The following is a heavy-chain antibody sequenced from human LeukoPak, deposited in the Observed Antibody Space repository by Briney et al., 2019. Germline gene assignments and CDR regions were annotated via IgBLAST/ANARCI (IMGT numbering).Heavy chain of an antibody. V-gene: IGHV4-39*07. D-gene: IGHD6-19*01. CDR1: GGSTSSSSYY. CDR3: ARVGGGSGPYYFDY. CDR2: IYHSGST. J-gene: IGHJ4*02. Sequence: PSETLSLTCTVSGGSTSSSSYYWGWIRQPPGKGLEWIGSIYHSGSTYYNPSLKSRVTISIDTSKKQFSLKLSSVSAADTAVYYCARVGGGSGPYYFDYWGQGTLVTVSS.